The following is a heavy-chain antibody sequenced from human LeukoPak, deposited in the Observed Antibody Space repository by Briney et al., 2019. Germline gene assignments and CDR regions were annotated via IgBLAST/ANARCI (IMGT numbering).Heavy chain of an antibody. CDR3: AKESSSSWYYFDY. V-gene: IGHV3-9*01. Sequence: PGGSLRLSCAASGFTFDDYAMHWVRQAPGKGLEWVSGISWNSGSIGYADSVKGRFTISRDNAKNSLYLQMNSLRAEDTALYYCAKESSSSWYYFDYWGQGTLVTVSS. CDR2: ISWNSGSI. D-gene: IGHD6-13*01. J-gene: IGHJ4*02. CDR1: GFTFDDYA.